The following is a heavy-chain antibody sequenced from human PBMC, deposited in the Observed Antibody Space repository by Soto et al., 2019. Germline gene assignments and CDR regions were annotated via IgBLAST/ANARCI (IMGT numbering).Heavy chain of an antibody. D-gene: IGHD2-15*01. J-gene: IGHJ4*02. V-gene: IGHV2-5*02. CDR2: IYWDDDK. CDR1: GFSLTTTRTG. CDR3: AHAGDFDLLSFDR. Sequence: QITLKESGPPLVRPAQTLTLTCAFSGFSLTTTRTGVAWIRQPPGKALEWLALIYWDDDKRYSPSLKNRLTGSKDTSTNRVVLTITNISPDDTGTYFCAHAGDFDLLSFDRWGPGTLVTVSS.